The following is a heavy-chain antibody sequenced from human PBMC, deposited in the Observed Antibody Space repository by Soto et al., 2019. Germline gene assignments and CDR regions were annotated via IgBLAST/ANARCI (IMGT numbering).Heavy chain of an antibody. CDR3: ATSGYYGSGSYYYYYYYGMDV. D-gene: IGHD3-10*01. J-gene: IGHJ6*02. CDR2: IYYSGST. V-gene: IGHV4-39*01. Sequence: PSETLSLTCTVSGGSISSGSYYWGWIRQPPGKGLEWIGSIYYSGSTYYNPSLKSRVTISVDTSKNQFSLNLSSVTAADTAVYYCATSGYYGSGSYYYYYYYGMDVWGQGTTVTVSS. CDR1: GGSISSGSYY.